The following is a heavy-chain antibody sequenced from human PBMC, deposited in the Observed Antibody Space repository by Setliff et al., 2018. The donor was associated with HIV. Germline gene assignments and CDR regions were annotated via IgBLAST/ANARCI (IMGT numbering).Heavy chain of an antibody. CDR3: ARVQRRKDGSGSPNYYMDV. Sequence: ASVKVSCKASGYSFTDYYIHWVRQAPGQGLEWMGWINPKSDGTNYAQKLQGRVTMTRDTSTSTVYMELSSLRSEDTAVYYCARVQRRKDGSGSPNYYMDVWGKGTTVTVSS. J-gene: IGHJ6*03. CDR1: GYSFTDYY. D-gene: IGHD3-10*01. V-gene: IGHV1-2*02. CDR2: INPKSDGT.